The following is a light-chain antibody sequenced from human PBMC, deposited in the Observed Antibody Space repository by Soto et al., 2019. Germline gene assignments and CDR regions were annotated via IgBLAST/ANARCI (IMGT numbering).Light chain of an antibody. CDR2: AAS. Sequence: DIQMTQSPSSLSASVGDRVTITCRASQTINSYLNWYQHKPGKAPKLLIYAASSLQGGVPSRFSGSGSGTDFTLTISTLQPEDFATYYCQQSYSTPRPFGQGTKVDIK. CDR1: QTINSY. CDR3: QQSYSTPRP. V-gene: IGKV1-39*01. J-gene: IGKJ1*01.